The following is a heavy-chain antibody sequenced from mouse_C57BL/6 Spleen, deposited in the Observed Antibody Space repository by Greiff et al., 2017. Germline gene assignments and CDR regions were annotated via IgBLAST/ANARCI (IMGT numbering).Heavy chain of an antibody. V-gene: IGHV1-55*01. Sequence: QFQLQQPGAELVKPGASVKMSCKASGYTFPSSWKTGLKQRPGQGLEWIGDIYPGSGSTNYNEKFKSKATLTVDTSSSTAYMQLSSLTSEDSAVYYCARFPYYGSSYGFAYWGQGTLVTVSA. CDR2: IYPGSGST. CDR3: ARFPYYGSSYGFAY. CDR1: GYTFPSSW. D-gene: IGHD1-1*01. J-gene: IGHJ3*01.